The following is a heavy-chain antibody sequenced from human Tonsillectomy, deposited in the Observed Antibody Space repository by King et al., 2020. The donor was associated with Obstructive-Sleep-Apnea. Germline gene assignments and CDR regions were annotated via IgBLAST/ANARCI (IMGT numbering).Heavy chain of an antibody. D-gene: IGHD6-13*01. J-gene: IGHJ4*02. CDR1: GGSIRSYF. CDR2: IYTSGSP. CDR3: AREGGSSRTLDY. V-gene: IGHV4-4*07. Sequence: VQLQESGPGLMKPSETLSLTCTVSGGSIRSYFWSWIRQPAGKGLEWIGRIYTSGSPNYNPSLKSRVTMSVDTSKNPFSLKLSSVTAADTAVYYCAREGGSSRTLDYWGQGTLVTVSS.